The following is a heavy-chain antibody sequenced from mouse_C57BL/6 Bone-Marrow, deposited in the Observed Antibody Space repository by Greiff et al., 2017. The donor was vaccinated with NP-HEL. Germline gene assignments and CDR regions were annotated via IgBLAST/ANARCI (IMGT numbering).Heavy chain of an antibody. CDR3: ARVIYYDYDGPYYYAMDY. D-gene: IGHD2-4*01. CDR2: IYYSGTI. CDR1: GISITTGNYR. Sequence: VQLKQSGPGLVKPSQTVFLTCTVTGISITTGNYRWSWIRQFPGNKLEWIGYIYYSGTITYNPSLTSRTTITRDTPKNQFFLEMNSLTAEDTATYYCARVIYYDYDGPYYYAMDYWGQGTSVTVSS. V-gene: IGHV3-5*01. J-gene: IGHJ4*01.